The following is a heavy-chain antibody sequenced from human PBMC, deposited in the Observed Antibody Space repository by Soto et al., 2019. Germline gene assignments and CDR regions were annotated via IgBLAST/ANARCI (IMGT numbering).Heavy chain of an antibody. CDR2: ISAYNGNT. V-gene: IGHV1-18*01. CDR1: GYTFTSYG. CDR3: ARDGGHSSSPGSMDV. J-gene: IGHJ6*02. Sequence: QVQLVQSGAEVKKPGASVKVSCKASGYTFTSYGISWVRQAPGQGLEWMGWISAYNGNTNNAQKLQGRVTTTADTSTSTVYMELRSLRSDDRAVYYCARDGGHSSSPGSMDVWGQGTTVTVPS. D-gene: IGHD6-6*01.